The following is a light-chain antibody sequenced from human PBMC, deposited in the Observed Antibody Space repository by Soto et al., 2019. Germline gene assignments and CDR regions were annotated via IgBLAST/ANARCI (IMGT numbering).Light chain of an antibody. V-gene: IGLV1-51*01. CDR3: GSWDSSLSAYV. Sequence: QSVLTQPPSVSAAPGQKVPLPCSGSSSNIGGNSVSWYHQLPGTAPKLLIYDDNKRPSGIPDRFSGSKSGTSATLGITGFQTGDEADYYCGSWDSSLSAYVFGTGTKVTVL. J-gene: IGLJ1*01. CDR2: DDN. CDR1: SSNIGGNS.